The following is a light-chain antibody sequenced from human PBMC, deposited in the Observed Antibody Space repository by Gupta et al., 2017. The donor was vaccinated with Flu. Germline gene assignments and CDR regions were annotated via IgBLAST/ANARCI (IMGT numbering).Light chain of an antibody. Sequence: GTLSWSPGERATLSCRASQSVSSSYLAWYQQKPGQTPRLLIYGASSRATGIPDRFSGSGSGTDFTLTISRLEPEDFAVYYCQQYGSSPHTFGQGTKLEIK. J-gene: IGKJ2*01. V-gene: IGKV3-20*01. CDR1: QSVSSSY. CDR3: QQYGSSPHT. CDR2: GAS.